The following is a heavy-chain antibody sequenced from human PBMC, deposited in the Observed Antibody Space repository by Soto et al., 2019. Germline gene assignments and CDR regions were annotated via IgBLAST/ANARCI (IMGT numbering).Heavy chain of an antibody. J-gene: IGHJ4*02. D-gene: IGHD3-10*01. CDR3: ARDLDGSGAYYTDF. V-gene: IGHV1-18*01. CDR2: ISAYKTNI. CDR1: GYTFPNYG. Sequence: ASVKVPCKASGYTFPNYGITWVRQAPGQGLEWMGWISAYKTNIKYAQKFQGRVTLTTDTSTSTAYMELRSLRSDDTAIYYCARDLDGSGAYYTDFWGQGTLVTVYS.